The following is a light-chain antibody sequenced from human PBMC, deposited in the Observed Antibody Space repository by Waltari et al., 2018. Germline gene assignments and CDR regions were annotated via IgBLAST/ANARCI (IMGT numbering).Light chain of an antibody. Sequence: EIVLTQSPATLSLFPGERATLSCRASQSVSSRLAWYQQKPGQAPRLLIYGASNRATGIPGRISGSGSGTDFTLTISSLEPEDFVVYYCQQYSDWPLTFGGGTKVEIK. CDR1: QSVSSR. V-gene: IGKV3-15*01. CDR2: GAS. J-gene: IGKJ4*01. CDR3: QQYSDWPLT.